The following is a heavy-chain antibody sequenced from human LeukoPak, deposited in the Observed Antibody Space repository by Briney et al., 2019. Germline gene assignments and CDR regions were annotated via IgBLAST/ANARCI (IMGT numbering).Heavy chain of an antibody. V-gene: IGHV1-24*01. CDR3: TNGGGSYSWFDP. D-gene: IGHD1-26*01. Sequence: GASVTVSCKVSGYSHVELSMHWMRQAPGKGLEWMGGLDPEDDETIYAQKFQGRVTMTEDTSTETAYMELTSLTSEDTAVYCCTNGGGSYSWFDPWGQGTLVTVSS. CDR2: LDPEDDET. CDR1: GYSHVELS. J-gene: IGHJ5*02.